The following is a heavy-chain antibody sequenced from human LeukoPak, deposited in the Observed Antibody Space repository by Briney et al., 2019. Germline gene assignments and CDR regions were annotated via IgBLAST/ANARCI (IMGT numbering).Heavy chain of an antibody. Sequence: PSETLSLICTVSGGSINSFYWTWIRQPAGKGLEWNGRIYSSGSTNFNPSLRSRVTMSVDTSKNQFSLRLSSVTAADTAACFCARENWRSKSIDFDSWGQGTLVTVSS. CDR1: GGSINSFY. CDR3: ARENWRSKSIDFDS. J-gene: IGHJ4*02. V-gene: IGHV4-4*07. CDR2: IYSSGST. D-gene: IGHD6-6*01.